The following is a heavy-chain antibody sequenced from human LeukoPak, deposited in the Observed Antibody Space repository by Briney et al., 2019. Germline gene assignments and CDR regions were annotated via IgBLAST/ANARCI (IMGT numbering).Heavy chain of an antibody. CDR1: GFTFTSYG. V-gene: IGHV1-18*01. CDR2: ISAYNSNT. CDR3: ARDITTTASYYYYMDV. Sequence: ASVKVSCKASGFTFTSYGISWVRQAPGQGPEWMGGISAYNSNTNYAQKLQGRVTMTTDTSTSTAYMELRSLRSDSTAVYYCARDITTTASYYYYMDVWGKGTTVTVS. D-gene: IGHD3-10*01. J-gene: IGHJ6*03.